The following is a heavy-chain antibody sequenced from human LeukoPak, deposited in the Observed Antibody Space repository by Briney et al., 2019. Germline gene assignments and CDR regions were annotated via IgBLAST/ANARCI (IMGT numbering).Heavy chain of an antibody. J-gene: IGHJ4*02. CDR2: INPNSGGT. D-gene: IGHD6-19*01. Sequence: ASVKVSCKASGYIFTAYYMLWVRQAPGQGLEWMGWINPNSGGTKYAQRFQGRVSMTRDTSITTAYMDLSSLTSDDTAVYYCARGLDRVAADNWGQGTLVTVSS. CDR1: GYIFTAYY. CDR3: ARGLDRVAADN. V-gene: IGHV1-2*02.